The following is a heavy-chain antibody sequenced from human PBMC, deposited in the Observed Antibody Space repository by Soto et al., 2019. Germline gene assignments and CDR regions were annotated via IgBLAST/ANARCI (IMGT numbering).Heavy chain of an antibody. CDR3: ARDTGGYFDY. J-gene: IGHJ4*02. D-gene: IGHD2-8*02. CDR2: IYYIGSA. Sequence: PSETLSLTCTVSGGSISSYYWSWIRQPPGKGLEWIGYIYYIGSANYNPSLKSRVTISVDTSKNQFSLKLSSVTAADTAVKYCARDTGGYFDYWGQGPLVTVSS. V-gene: IGHV4-59*01. CDR1: GGSISSYY.